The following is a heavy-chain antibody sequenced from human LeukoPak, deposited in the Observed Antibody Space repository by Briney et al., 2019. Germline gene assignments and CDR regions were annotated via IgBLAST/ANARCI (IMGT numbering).Heavy chain of an antibody. J-gene: IGHJ6*03. CDR2: ISGSGGST. V-gene: IGHV3-23*01. D-gene: IGHD3-22*01. Sequence: GGSLRLSCAASGFTFSSYAMSWVRQAPGKGLEWVSAISGSGGSTYYADSVKGRFTISRDNAKNSLYLQMNSLRVEDTAVYYCARGVYDSSPLNYYMDVWGKGTTVTVSS. CDR3: ARGVYDSSPLNYYMDV. CDR1: GFTFSSYA.